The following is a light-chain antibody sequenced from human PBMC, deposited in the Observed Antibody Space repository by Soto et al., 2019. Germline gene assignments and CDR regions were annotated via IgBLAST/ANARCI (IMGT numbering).Light chain of an antibody. CDR3: QHYDSSPPYT. CDR1: RSFASSY. J-gene: IGKJ2*01. Sequence: PGERATLSCRASRSFASSYLGWYQQKPGQAPRLLIYAASTRATGIPDRFSGSGSATDFTLTISRLEPEDSAVYYCQHYDSSPPYTFGQETKLEIK. CDR2: AAS. V-gene: IGKV3-20*01.